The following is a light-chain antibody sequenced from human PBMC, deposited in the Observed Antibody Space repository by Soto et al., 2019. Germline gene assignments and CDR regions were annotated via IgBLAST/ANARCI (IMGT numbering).Light chain of an antibody. CDR3: GAWDDSLSAV. J-gene: IGLJ2*01. CDR1: NSNIGNNY. Sequence: QSVLTQPPSVSAAPGQKVTISCSGSNSNIGNNYVSWYQQLPGTAPKLLIYDNNKRPSGIPDRFSGSKSGTSATLGITGLQTRDEADYYCGAWDDSLSAVFGGGTKLTVL. V-gene: IGLV1-51*01. CDR2: DNN.